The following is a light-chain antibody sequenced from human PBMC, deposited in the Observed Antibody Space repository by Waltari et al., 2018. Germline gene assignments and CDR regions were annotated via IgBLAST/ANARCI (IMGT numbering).Light chain of an antibody. CDR3: QQYGNSPVT. Sequence: EVVLTPSPGTLSLSPGETATLPCRASQYISSNYLAWYQQRPGQAPRLLIYDASNRATGIADRFSGSGSGTDFTLTISRLEPEDFAVFYCQQYGNSPVTFGGGTKVEIK. CDR1: QYISSNY. J-gene: IGKJ4*01. V-gene: IGKV3-20*01. CDR2: DAS.